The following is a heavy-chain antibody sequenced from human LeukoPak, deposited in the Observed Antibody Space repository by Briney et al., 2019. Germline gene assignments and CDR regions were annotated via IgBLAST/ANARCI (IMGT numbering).Heavy chain of an antibody. CDR2: MNPNNGKT. CDR1: GYTFTSYD. V-gene: IGHV1-8*01. CDR3: ARGGAAAGWDILFDY. D-gene: IGHD6-13*01. Sequence: ASVKVSCKASGYTFTSYDINWVRQATGQGLEWMGWMNPNNGKTGYAQKFQGRVTMTRNTSISTAYMELSGLRSEDTAVYYCARGGAAAGWDILFDYWGQGTLVTVSS. J-gene: IGHJ4*02.